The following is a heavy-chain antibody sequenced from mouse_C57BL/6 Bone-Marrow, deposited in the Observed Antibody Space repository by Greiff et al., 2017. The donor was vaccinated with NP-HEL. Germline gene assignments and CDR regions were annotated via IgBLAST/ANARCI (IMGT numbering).Heavy chain of an antibody. D-gene: IGHD3-2*02. J-gene: IGHJ2*01. CDR1: GYTFTSYW. CDR2: IDPSDSYT. CDR3: ARWRNSSGYGY. Sequence: QVQLQQPGAELVRPGTSVKLPCKASGYTFTSYWMHWVKQRPGQGLEWIGVIDPSDSYTNYNQKFKGKATLTVDTSSSTAYMQLSSLTSEDSAVYYCARWRNSSGYGYWGQGTTLTVSS. V-gene: IGHV1-59*01.